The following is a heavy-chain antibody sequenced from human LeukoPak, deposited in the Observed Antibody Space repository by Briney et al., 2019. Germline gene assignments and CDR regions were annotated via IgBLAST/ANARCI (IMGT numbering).Heavy chain of an antibody. V-gene: IGHV1-8*01. J-gene: IGHJ6*02. CDR2: MNPNSGNT. D-gene: IGHD2-2*01. Sequence: ASVKVSCKASGYTFTSYDINWVRQATGQGLEWMGWMNPNSGNTGYAQKFQGRVTITADKSTSTAYMELSSLRSEDTAVYYCARAQLGYCSSTSCYDSGMDVWGQGTTVTVSS. CDR1: GYTFTSYD. CDR3: ARAQLGYCSSTSCYDSGMDV.